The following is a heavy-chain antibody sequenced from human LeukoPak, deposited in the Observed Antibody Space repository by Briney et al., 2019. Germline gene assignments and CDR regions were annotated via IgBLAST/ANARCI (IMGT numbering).Heavy chain of an antibody. CDR3: ARRPYYYGSGSYYNPPTDY. CDR2: IYYSGST. Sequence: SETLSLTCTVSGGSISSSSYYWGWIRXXXXKGLEWIGSIYYSGSTNYNPSLKSRVTISVDTSKNQFSLKLSSVTAADTAVYYCARRPYYYGSGSYYNPPTDYWGQGTLVTVSS. V-gene: IGHV4-39*07. D-gene: IGHD3-10*01. J-gene: IGHJ4*02. CDR1: GGSISSSSYY.